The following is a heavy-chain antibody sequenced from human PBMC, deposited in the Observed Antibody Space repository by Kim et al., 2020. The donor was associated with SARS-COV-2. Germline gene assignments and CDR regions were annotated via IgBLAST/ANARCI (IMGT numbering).Heavy chain of an antibody. CDR3: ARLPQQLGYPWFDP. CDR1: GVSISSSSYY. V-gene: IGHV4-39*01. D-gene: IGHD6-13*01. J-gene: IGHJ5*02. Sequence: SETLSLTCTVSGVSISSSSYYWGWIRQPPGKGLEWIGSIYYSGSTYYNPSLKSRVTISVDTSKNQFSLKLSSVTAADTAVYYCARLPQQLGYPWFDPWGQGTLVTVSS. CDR2: IYYSGST.